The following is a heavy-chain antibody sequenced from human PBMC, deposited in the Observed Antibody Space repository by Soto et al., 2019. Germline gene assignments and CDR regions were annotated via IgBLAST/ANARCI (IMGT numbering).Heavy chain of an antibody. D-gene: IGHD6-13*01. CDR2: INPNSGGT. Sequence: ASVKVSCKASGYTFTGYYMHWVRQAPGQGLEWMGWINPNSGGTNYAQKFQGWVTMTRDTSISTAYMELSRLRSDDTAVYYCARFSIAAAGTFPSTSAFDIWGQGTMVTVSS. CDR3: ARFSIAAAGTFPSTSAFDI. V-gene: IGHV1-2*04. J-gene: IGHJ3*02. CDR1: GYTFTGYY.